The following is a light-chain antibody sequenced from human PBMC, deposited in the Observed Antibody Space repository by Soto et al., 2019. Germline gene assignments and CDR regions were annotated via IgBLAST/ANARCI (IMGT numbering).Light chain of an antibody. J-gene: IGLJ1*01. CDR3: SSYAGSTPYV. CDR1: SSDVGAYNF. V-gene: IGLV2-8*01. CDR2: EVT. Sequence: QSALTQPPSASGSPGQSVTISCTGTSSDVGAYNFVSWYQQHPGKAPKLIIYEVTKRPSGVPDRFSGSNSGNTASLTVSGLQAEDEADYYCSSYAGSTPYVFGTGTKLTVL.